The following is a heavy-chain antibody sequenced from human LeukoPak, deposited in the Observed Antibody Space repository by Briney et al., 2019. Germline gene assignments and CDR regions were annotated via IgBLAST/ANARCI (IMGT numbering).Heavy chain of an antibody. CDR2: IKQDGSEK. CDR3: ARDLYSSGWYTARGDY. D-gene: IGHD6-19*01. Sequence: GGSLRLSCAASGFTFSSYWMSWVRQAPGKGLEWVANIKQDGSEKYYVDSVKGRFTISRDNAKNSLYLQMNSLRAEDTAVYCCARDLYSSGWYTARGDYWGQGTLVTVSS. CDR1: GFTFSSYW. V-gene: IGHV3-7*01. J-gene: IGHJ4*02.